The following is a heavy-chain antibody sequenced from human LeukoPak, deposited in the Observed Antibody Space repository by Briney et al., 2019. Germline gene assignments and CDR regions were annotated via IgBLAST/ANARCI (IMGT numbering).Heavy chain of an antibody. CDR3: AKEAKDYYGSGSYYSVYFDY. CDR2: ISGIGGGT. J-gene: IGHJ4*02. Sequence: PGGSLRLSCAASGFTFSSYAMSWVRQAPGKGREWVSAISGIGGGTYYADSGEGRFTIFRDNSKNPLYLQMNSLRAEDTAVYYCAKEAKDYYGSGSYYSVYFDYWGQGTLVTVSS. CDR1: GFTFSSYA. D-gene: IGHD3-10*01. V-gene: IGHV3-23*01.